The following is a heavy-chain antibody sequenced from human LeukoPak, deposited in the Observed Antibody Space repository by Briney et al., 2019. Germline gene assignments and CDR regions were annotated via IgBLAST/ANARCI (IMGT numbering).Heavy chain of an antibody. D-gene: IGHD3-22*01. V-gene: IGHV3-23*01. J-gene: IGHJ4*02. Sequence: GGSLRLSCAASGFTFSSYAMSWVRQAPGKGLEWVSAVSGSGGSTYYADSVKGRFTISRDNSKNTLYLQMNSLRAEDTAVYYCAKLSSGYYYGYWGQGTLVTVSS. CDR2: VSGSGGST. CDR3: AKLSSGYYYGY. CDR1: GFTFSSYA.